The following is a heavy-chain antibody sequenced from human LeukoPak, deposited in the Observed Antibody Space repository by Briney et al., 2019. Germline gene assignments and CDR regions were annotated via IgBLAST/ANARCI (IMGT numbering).Heavy chain of an antibody. CDR2: IYYSGST. Sequence: PSETLSLTCTVSGGSISSSSYYWGWIRQPPGKGLEWIGSIYYSGSTYYNPPLKSRVTISVDTSKNQFSLKLSSVTAADTAVYYCARWYGDYTTYLDYWGQGTLVTVSS. CDR1: GGSISSSSYY. CDR3: ARWYGDYTTYLDY. V-gene: IGHV4-39*01. J-gene: IGHJ4*02. D-gene: IGHD4-17*01.